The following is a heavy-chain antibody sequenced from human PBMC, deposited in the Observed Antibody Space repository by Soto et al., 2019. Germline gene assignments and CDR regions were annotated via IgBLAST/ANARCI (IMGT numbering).Heavy chain of an antibody. V-gene: IGHV1-18*01. CDR1: GSTCTSYG. D-gene: IGHD6-13*01. CDR2: ISAYNGNT. Sequence: QVQLVQSGAEVKKPGASVKVSCKTSGSTCTSYGIRWVRQAPGQVPEWMGWISAYNGNTNYAQKLQGRVTMTTDTSTSTDYVERRSRRSDDTAYYYAGKDWAAAGPFDYWGQGTLVTVSS. CDR3: GKDWAAAGPFDY. J-gene: IGHJ4*02.